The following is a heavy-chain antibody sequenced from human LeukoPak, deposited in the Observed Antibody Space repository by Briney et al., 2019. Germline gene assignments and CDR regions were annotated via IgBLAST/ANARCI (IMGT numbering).Heavy chain of an antibody. CDR1: GGSHSSYH. CDR3: ARKQSGSKLGTPVDI. J-gene: IGHJ3*02. D-gene: IGHD1-26*01. V-gene: IGHV4-59*01. Sequence: SETLSLTCMLCGGSHSSYHWNWIGQPPGKGLEWIGYIYYSGSTNYNPSLKSRVTISVDTSKNQFSLKLSSVTAADTAVYYCARKQSGSKLGTPVDIWGQGTMVTVSS. CDR2: IYYSGST.